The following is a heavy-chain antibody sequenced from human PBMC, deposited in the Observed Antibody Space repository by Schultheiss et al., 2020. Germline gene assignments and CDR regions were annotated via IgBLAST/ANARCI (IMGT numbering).Heavy chain of an antibody. D-gene: IGHD6-19*01. CDR1: GFTFSSYS. V-gene: IGHV3-48*02. Sequence: GSLILSCAASGFTFSSYSMNWVRQAPGKGLEWVSYISSSSSTIYYADSVKGRFTISRDNAKNSLYLQMNSLRDEDTAVYYCASAWLDYYYYYYMDVWGKGTTVTVSS. CDR2: ISSSSSTI. CDR3: ASAWLDYYYYYYMDV. J-gene: IGHJ6*03.